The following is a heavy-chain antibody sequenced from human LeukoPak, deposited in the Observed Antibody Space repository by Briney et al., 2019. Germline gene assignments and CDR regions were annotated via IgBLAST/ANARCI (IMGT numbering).Heavy chain of an antibody. CDR2: ISGSGGSI. CDR3: AEDTFSGVDV. V-gene: IGHV3-23*01. D-gene: IGHD3-16*01. Sequence: GGSLRLSCAASGFTFSSYAMSWVRQAPGKGLEWVSVISGSGGSIYYAGSVKGRFTISRDNSKNTLHLQMNSLRAEDTAVYYCAEDTFSGVDVWGKGTTVTVSS. J-gene: IGHJ6*04. CDR1: GFTFSSYA.